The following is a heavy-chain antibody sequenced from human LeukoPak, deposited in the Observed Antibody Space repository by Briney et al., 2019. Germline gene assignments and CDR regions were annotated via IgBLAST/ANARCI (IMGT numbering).Heavy chain of an antibody. Sequence: GRSLRLSRAASGFTFSSYAMHWVRQAPGKGLEWVAVISYDGSNKYYADSVKGRFTISRDNSKNTLYLQMNSLRAEDTAVYYCARGSYGNNWFDPWGQGTLVTVSS. J-gene: IGHJ5*02. CDR2: ISYDGSNK. CDR1: GFTFSSYA. D-gene: IGHD5-18*01. V-gene: IGHV3-30-3*01. CDR3: ARGSYGNNWFDP.